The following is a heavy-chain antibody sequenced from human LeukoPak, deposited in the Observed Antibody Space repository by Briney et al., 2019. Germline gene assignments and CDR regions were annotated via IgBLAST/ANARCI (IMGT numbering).Heavy chain of an antibody. V-gene: IGHV3-74*01. CDR3: AREAKVGGALQY. CDR2: INTDGTFT. Sequence: GGSLRLSCETSGFTFSDYWTHWVRQAPGKGLEWVSRINTDGTFTRYPDSVQGRFTISRDTAKNTLLLQMNSLRAEDTAVYYCAREAKVGGALQYWGQGTLVTVSS. D-gene: IGHD1-26*01. CDR1: GFTFSDYW. J-gene: IGHJ4*02.